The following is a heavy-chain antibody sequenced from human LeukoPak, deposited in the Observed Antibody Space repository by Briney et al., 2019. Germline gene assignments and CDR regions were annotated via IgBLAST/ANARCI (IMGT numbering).Heavy chain of an antibody. CDR2: IYYNGST. CDR1: RGSISSYY. Sequence: SETLSLTCTVSRGSISSYYWTWIRQPPGKGLEWIGYIYYNGSTNYNPSLKSRGTISVDASKNQFSLKLTSVTAADTAVYYCARQSRGIAVAGLDYWGQGTLVTVSS. CDR3: ARQSRGIAVAGLDY. V-gene: IGHV4-59*08. D-gene: IGHD6-19*01. J-gene: IGHJ4*02.